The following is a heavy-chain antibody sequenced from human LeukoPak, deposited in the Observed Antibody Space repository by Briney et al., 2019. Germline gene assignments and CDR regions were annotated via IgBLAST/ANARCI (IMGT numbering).Heavy chain of an antibody. CDR3: ASRYCSSTSCGRAFYY. J-gene: IGHJ4*02. D-gene: IGHD2-2*01. Sequence: VASVKVSCKASGGTFSSYAISWVRQAPGQGLEWMGGIIPIFGTANYAQKFRGRVTITADEPTSTAYMELSSLRSEDTAVYYCASRYCSSTSCGRAFYYWGQGTLVTVSS. CDR1: GGTFSSYA. V-gene: IGHV1-69*01. CDR2: IIPIFGTA.